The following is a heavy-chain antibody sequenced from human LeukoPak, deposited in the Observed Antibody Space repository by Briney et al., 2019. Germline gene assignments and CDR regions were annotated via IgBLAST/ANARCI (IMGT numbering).Heavy chain of an antibody. J-gene: IGHJ4*02. CDR2: IKQDGSEK. CDR1: GFTFNSYW. D-gene: IGHD5-24*01. CDR3: AREASWDGYNSYYFDY. Sequence: GGSLRLSCAASGFTFNSYWMNWVRQAPGKGLEWVANIKQDGSEKYYVDSVKGRFTISRDNAENSLYLQMNSLRAEDTAVYYCAREASWDGYNSYYFDYWGQGTLVTVSS. V-gene: IGHV3-7*01.